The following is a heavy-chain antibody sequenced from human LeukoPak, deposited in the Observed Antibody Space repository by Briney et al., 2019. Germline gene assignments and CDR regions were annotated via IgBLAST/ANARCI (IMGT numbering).Heavy chain of an antibody. V-gene: IGHV3-30*02. CDR3: ARVIEYCTNGVCYTFYYYYYMDV. CDR1: GFTFSSYG. CDR2: IRYDGSNK. Sequence: GGSLRLSCAASGFTFSSYGMHWVRQAPGKGLEWVAFIRYDGSNKYYADSVKGRFTISRDNSKNTLYLQMNSLRAEDTAVYYCARVIEYCTNGVCYTFYYYYYMDVWGKGTTVTVSS. J-gene: IGHJ6*03. D-gene: IGHD2-8*01.